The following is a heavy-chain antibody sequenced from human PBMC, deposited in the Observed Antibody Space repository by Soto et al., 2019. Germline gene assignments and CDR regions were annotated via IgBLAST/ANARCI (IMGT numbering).Heavy chain of an antibody. D-gene: IGHD3-22*01. CDR2: ISYDGSNK. Sequence: GGSLRLSCAASGFTFSSYAMHWVRQAPGKGLEWVAVISYDGSNKYYADSVKGRFTISRDNSKNTLYLQMNSLRAEDTAVYYCARDPAENYYDSSAIPYWGQGTLVTVSS. CDR1: GFTFSSYA. CDR3: ARDPAENYYDSSAIPY. V-gene: IGHV3-30-3*01. J-gene: IGHJ4*02.